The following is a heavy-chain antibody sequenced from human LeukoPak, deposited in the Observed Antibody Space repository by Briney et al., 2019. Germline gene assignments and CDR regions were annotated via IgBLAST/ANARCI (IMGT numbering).Heavy chain of an antibody. CDR2: INHSGST. Sequence: SETLSLTCAVYGGSFSGYYWNWIRQPPGKGLEWIGEINHSGSTNYNPSLKSRVTISIDTSKNQFSLKLSSVTAADTAVYYCAYYSSSGDGMDVWGQGTTVTVSS. D-gene: IGHD6-6*01. V-gene: IGHV4-34*01. J-gene: IGHJ6*02. CDR1: GGSFSGYY. CDR3: AYYSSSGDGMDV.